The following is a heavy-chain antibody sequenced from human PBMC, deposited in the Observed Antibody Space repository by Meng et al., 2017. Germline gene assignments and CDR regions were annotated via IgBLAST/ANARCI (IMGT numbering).Heavy chain of an antibody. CDR1: GFTFSSYG. J-gene: IGHJ4*02. Sequence: QVQLGGAGGCVVQPGRSLRLSLAASGFTFSSYGMHWVRQAPGKGLEWVAVIWYDGSNKYYADSVKGRFTISRDNSKNTLYLQMNSLRAEDTAVYYCARSSGYLDYWGQGTLVTVSS. CDR2: IWYDGSNK. D-gene: IGHD6-19*01. V-gene: IGHV3-30*19. CDR3: ARSSGYLDY.